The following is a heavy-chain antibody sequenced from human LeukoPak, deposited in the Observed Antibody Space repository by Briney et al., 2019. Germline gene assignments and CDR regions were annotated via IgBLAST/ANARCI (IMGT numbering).Heavy chain of an antibody. J-gene: IGHJ4*02. Sequence: SETLSLTCTVHGEFFGGSYWNWIRQSPGKGLEWIGEINHGGNTDYNPSLKSRVTISVDTSQKQFSLRLSSVTAADTAVYYCARGLYLTTRGGAAAGFLDYWGQGNLVTVSS. D-gene: IGHD6-13*01. CDR1: GEFFGGSY. CDR3: ARGLYLTTRGGAAAGFLDY. V-gene: IGHV4-34*01. CDR2: INHGGNT.